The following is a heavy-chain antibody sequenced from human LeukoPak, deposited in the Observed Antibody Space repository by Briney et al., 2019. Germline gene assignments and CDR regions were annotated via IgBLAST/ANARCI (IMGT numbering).Heavy chain of an antibody. CDR3: ARIGYDSSGYTHKRDF. V-gene: IGHV4-39*07. D-gene: IGHD3-22*01. J-gene: IGHJ4*02. CDR1: GGSISSSSYY. Sequence: PSETLSLTCTVSGGSISSSSYYWGWIRQPPGKGLEWIVTLYYSGSTYYNPSLKSRVTISVDTSKSQFSLKLTSATAADTAVYYCARIGYDSSGYTHKRDFWGQGTLVTVSS. CDR2: LYYSGST.